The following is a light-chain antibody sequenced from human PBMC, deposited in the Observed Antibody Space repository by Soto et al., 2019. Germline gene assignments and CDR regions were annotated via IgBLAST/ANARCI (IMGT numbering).Light chain of an antibody. Sequence: DIVMTQSPDSLAVSLGERATINCKSSQSVLHSSNNKNYLAWYQQKPGQPPKLLIYWASTRESGVPDRFSGSGSGTDFTLTISSLQAEDVAVYYCQQHYGTPRTFGQGTKVDI. CDR3: QQHYGTPRT. CDR2: WAS. J-gene: IGKJ1*01. V-gene: IGKV4-1*01. CDR1: QSVLHSSNNKNY.